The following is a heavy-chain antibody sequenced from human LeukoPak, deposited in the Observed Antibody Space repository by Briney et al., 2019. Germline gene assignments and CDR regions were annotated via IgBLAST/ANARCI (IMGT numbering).Heavy chain of an antibody. V-gene: IGHV3-11*04. J-gene: IGHJ6*03. CDR2: IKTTGLTT. Sequence: PGGSLRLSCAASGFDFSDYYMSWIRQAPGKGLEWISNIKTTGLTTYYADSVKGRFTISGDNAKNSLFLQMNSLRADDTAIYYCARAGQLRYMDVWGKGTAVTVSS. CDR3: ARAGQLRYMDV. CDR1: GFDFSDYY.